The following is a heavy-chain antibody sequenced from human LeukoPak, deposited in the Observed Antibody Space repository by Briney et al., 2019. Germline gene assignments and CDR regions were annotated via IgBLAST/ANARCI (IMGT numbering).Heavy chain of an antibody. D-gene: IGHD6-19*01. CDR3: ARDRREYSSGWYAGTYGMDV. CDR1: GGSISSYY. V-gene: IGHV4-59*01. Sequence: SETLSLTCTVSGGSISSYYWNWIRQPPGQGLEWIGYIYYSGSTKYNPSLKSRVTISVDTSKNQFSLKLSSVTAADTAVYYCARDRREYSSGWYAGTYGMDVWGQGTTVTVSS. J-gene: IGHJ6*02. CDR2: IYYSGST.